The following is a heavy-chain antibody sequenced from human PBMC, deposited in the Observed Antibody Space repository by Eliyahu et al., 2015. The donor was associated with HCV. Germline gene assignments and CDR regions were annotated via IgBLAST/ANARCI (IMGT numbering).Heavy chain of an antibody. D-gene: IGHD3-22*01. CDR3: ARVSYYYDSSGYYSTYYFDY. CDR2: INSDGSST. CDR1: GFTFTSSX. V-gene: IGHV3-74*01. J-gene: IGHJ4*02. Sequence: EVQLVESGGGLVQPGGSLRLSCVASGFTFTSSXMXWVRQAPGKGLVWISRINSDGSSTSYADSVKGRFTISRDNAKNTVYLQMNSPRAEDTAVYYCARVSYYYDSSGYYSTYYFDYWGQGTLVTVSS.